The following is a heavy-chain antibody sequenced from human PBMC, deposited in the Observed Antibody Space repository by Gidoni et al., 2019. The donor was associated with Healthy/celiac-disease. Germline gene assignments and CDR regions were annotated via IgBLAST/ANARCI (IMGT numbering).Heavy chain of an antibody. CDR3: AREGAYYDSSGYSIRAFDI. V-gene: IGHV4-59*01. J-gene: IGHJ3*02. CDR2: IYYSGST. D-gene: IGHD3-22*01. Sequence: QVQLQESGPGLVKPSETLSLTCTVSGGSISSYYWSWIRHPPGKGLEWIGYIYYSGSTNYNPSLKSRVTISVDTSKNQFSLKLSSVTAADTAVYYCAREGAYYDSSGYSIRAFDIWGQGTMVTVSS. CDR1: GGSISSYY.